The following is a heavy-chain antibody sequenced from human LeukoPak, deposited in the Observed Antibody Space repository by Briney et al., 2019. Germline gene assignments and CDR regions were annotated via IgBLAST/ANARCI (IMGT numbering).Heavy chain of an antibody. CDR2: ISYIGST. V-gene: IGHV4-59*11. CDR1: GGSFTTHY. CDR3: ASGGSDTAMVPFDY. D-gene: IGHD5-18*01. J-gene: IGHJ4*02. Sequence: SETLSLTCTVSGGSFTTHYWSWIRQPPGKGLEWIGYISYIGSTNYNPSLKSRVTISVDTSKNQFSLKLSSVTAADTAVYYCASGGSDTAMVPFDYWGQGTLITVSS.